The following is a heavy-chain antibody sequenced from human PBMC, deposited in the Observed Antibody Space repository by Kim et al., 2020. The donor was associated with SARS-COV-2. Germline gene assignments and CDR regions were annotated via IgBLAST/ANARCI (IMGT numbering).Heavy chain of an antibody. Sequence: LSLTCVVSGFNSNNYAMSWVRQAPGKGLEWISAITKYDGRTYYANSVKGRFTISRDISSNTVLLQMNSLRAEDTALYYCAKDHPASGWPTFEYWGHGTLVSVSS. J-gene: IGHJ4*01. CDR1: GFNSNNYA. V-gene: IGHV3-23*01. CDR3: AKDHPASGWPTFEY. CDR2: ITKYDGRT. D-gene: IGHD6-19*01.